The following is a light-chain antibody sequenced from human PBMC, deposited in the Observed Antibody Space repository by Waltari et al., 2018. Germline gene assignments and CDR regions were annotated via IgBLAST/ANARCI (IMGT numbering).Light chain of an antibody. V-gene: IGKV3-15*01. J-gene: IGKJ2*01. Sequence: EIVMTQSPATLSVSPGEGATLSCRASRAIANDLAWYQQKPGQSLRLLIYDASTRATGVPARFSGSWSGTEFTLSITGLQSEDSAVYFCQQFNTQYSFGQGTKLEIK. CDR2: DAS. CDR3: QQFNTQYS. CDR1: RAIAND.